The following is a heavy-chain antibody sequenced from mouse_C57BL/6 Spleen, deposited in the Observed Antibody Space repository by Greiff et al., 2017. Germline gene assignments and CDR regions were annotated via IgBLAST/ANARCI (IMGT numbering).Heavy chain of an antibody. CDR1: GFTFSDYG. CDR2: ISSGSSTI. V-gene: IGHV5-17*01. CDR3: ARWGWLLYFDY. Sequence: EVHLVESGGGLVKPGGSLKLSCAASGFTFSDYGMHWVRQAPEKGLEWVAYISSGSSTIYYADTVKGRFTISRDNAKNTLFLQMTSLRSEDTAMYYCARWGWLLYFDYWGQGTTLTVSS. D-gene: IGHD2-3*01. J-gene: IGHJ2*01.